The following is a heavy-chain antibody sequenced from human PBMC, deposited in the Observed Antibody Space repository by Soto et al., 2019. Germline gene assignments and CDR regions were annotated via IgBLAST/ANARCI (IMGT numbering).Heavy chain of an antibody. J-gene: IGHJ5*02. D-gene: IGHD3-10*01. CDR3: ARLVRAQSNQYGSGSQRNWFDP. CDR2: IIPILGIA. V-gene: IGHV1-69*02. CDR1: GGTFSSYT. Sequence: QVQLVQSGAEVKKPGSSVKVSCKASGGTFSSYTISWVRQAPGQGLEWMGRIIPILGIANYAQKFQGRVTITADKSTSTAYMELSSLRSEDTAVYYCARLVRAQSNQYGSGSQRNWFDPWGQGTLVTVSS.